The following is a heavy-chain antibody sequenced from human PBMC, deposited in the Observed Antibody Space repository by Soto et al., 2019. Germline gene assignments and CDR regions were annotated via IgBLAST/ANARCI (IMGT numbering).Heavy chain of an antibody. CDR1: GFTFDDYA. CDR3: AKGSRYFDPQGAIDH. J-gene: IGHJ4*02. Sequence: EVQLVESGGGLVQPGRSLRLSCAASGFTFDDYAMHWVRQAPGKGLEWVAGISWNSGSIGYADSVKGRFTISRDNAKNSLYLQRNSRRAEDTALYYGAKGSRYFDPQGAIDHWGQGTLVTVSS. CDR2: ISWNSGSI. V-gene: IGHV3-9*01. D-gene: IGHD3-9*01.